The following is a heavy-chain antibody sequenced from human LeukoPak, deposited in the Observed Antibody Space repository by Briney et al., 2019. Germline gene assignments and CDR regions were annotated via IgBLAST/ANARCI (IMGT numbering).Heavy chain of an antibody. Sequence: GGSLILSCAAYGFTFSSYWMTWVRQAPGKGLEPLANINQDGSEQYYVHSVKRRFTISSNNAKNSLYLQMNSLRAEDTAEYYCARVWSSRWYGGDYFDYWGQGTLLTVSS. CDR2: INQDGSEQ. CDR1: GFTFSSYW. D-gene: IGHD6-19*01. J-gene: IGHJ4*02. CDR3: ARVWSSRWYGGDYFDY. V-gene: IGHV3-7*01.